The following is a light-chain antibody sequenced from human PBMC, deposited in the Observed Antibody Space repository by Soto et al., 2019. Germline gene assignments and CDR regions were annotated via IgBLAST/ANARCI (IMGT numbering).Light chain of an antibody. J-gene: IGKJ1*01. V-gene: IGKV3-11*01. CDR2: DAS. CDR3: QQRSNWPPWT. Sequence: EIVLTQSPATPPLSPGETATLSCRASQSVSSYLAWYQQKPGQAPRLLIYDASNRATGTPARFSGSGSGTGFTLAISGLVPEDFAVYYCQQRSNWPPWTFGQGTKVEIK. CDR1: QSVSSY.